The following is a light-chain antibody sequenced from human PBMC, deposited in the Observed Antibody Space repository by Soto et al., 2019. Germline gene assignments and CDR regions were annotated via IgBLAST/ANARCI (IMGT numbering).Light chain of an antibody. Sequence: QSVLTQPPSVSAAAGQEVTISCSGSSSNIGNNYVSWYQQLPGTAPKLLIYENNKRPSGIPDRFSGSKSGTSATLGITGLQTGDEADYYCGTWDSSLSLYVFGTGTKVTVL. CDR2: ENN. J-gene: IGLJ1*01. V-gene: IGLV1-51*02. CDR3: GTWDSSLSLYV. CDR1: SSNIGNNY.